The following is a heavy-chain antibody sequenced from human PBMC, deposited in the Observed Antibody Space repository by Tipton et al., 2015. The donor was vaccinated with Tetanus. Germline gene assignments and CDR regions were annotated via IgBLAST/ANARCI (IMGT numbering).Heavy chain of an antibody. Sequence: SLRLSCAASGFTFSSYWMHWVRQAPGKGLVWVSRINSDGSSTSYADSVKGRFTISRDNAKNTPYLQMNSLRAEDTAVYYCASRITMIVGDAFDIWGQGTMVTVSS. J-gene: IGHJ3*02. D-gene: IGHD3-22*01. CDR1: GFTFSSYW. V-gene: IGHV3-74*01. CDR3: ASRITMIVGDAFDI. CDR2: INSDGSST.